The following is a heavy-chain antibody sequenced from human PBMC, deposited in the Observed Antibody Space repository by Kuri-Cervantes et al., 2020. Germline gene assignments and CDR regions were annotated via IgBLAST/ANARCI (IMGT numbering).Heavy chain of an antibody. CDR2: ISYDGSNK. CDR1: GFTFSSYG. CDR3: AKDVLMVYATPYGMDV. J-gene: IGHJ6*02. D-gene: IGHD2-8*01. Sequence: GESPKISCPASGFTFSSYGMHWVRQAPGKGLEWVAVISYDGSNKYYADSVKGRFTISRDNSKNTLYLQMNSLRAEDTAVYYCAKDVLMVYATPYGMDVWGQGTTVTVSS. V-gene: IGHV3-30*18.